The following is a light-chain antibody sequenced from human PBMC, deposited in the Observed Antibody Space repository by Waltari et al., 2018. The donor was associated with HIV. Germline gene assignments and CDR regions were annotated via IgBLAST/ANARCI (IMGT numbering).Light chain of an antibody. Sequence: QSVLTQPPSVSGAPGQRVSISCTGSGAGHEVQWYQQIAGKAPKLLIVGNNKRPSGVPARFFGSKSGTSASLATTGLQPEDEAHYYCQSFDSSLTGFVFGSGTEVVVL. CDR1: GAGHE. J-gene: IGLJ1*01. V-gene: IGLV1-40*01. CDR2: GNN. CDR3: QSFDSSLTGFV.